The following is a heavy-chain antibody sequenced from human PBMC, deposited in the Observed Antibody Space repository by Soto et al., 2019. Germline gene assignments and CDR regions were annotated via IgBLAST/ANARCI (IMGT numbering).Heavy chain of an antibody. Sequence: SCAASGFTFNSYAMSWVRQAPGKGLEWVSTISGTGGSTYYADSVKGRFTISRDNSKNTVFLQMNSLRAEDTAVYYCANELPVAPFDSWGQGTLVTVSS. CDR1: GFTFNSYA. CDR3: ANELPVAPFDS. J-gene: IGHJ4*02. D-gene: IGHD6-19*01. V-gene: IGHV3-23*01. CDR2: ISGTGGST.